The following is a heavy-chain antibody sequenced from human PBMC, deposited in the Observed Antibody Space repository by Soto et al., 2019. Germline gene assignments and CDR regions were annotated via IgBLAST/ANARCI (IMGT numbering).Heavy chain of an antibody. D-gene: IGHD6-19*01. CDR1: GFTFSSYW. V-gene: IGHV3-74*01. J-gene: IGHJ6*02. CDR3: AGGPDIAVAAYYYYGMDV. Sequence: GGSLRLSCAASGFTFSSYWMHWVRQAPGKGLVWVSRINSDGSSTTYADSVKGRFTISRDNVKNTLFLQMNSLRAEDTAVYYCAGGPDIAVAAYYYYGMDVWGQGTTVTVSS. CDR2: INSDGSST.